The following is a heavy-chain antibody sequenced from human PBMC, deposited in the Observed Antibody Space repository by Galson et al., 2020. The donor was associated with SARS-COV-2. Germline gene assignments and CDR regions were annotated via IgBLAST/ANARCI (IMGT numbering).Heavy chain of an antibody. V-gene: IGHV3-43*01. CDR2: ISRDGSRT. J-gene: IGHJ4*02. CDR3: AKERRGTRWISYDY. CDR1: GFTFDDFS. Sequence: GSLRLSCAAPGFTFDDFSMHWVRQPPGKGLEWVSLISRDGSRTYYADSVKGRFTISRDNSKDSLYLQLNSLRTEDSAFYYCAKERRGTRWISYDYWGLGTLVTVSS. D-gene: IGHD5-12*01.